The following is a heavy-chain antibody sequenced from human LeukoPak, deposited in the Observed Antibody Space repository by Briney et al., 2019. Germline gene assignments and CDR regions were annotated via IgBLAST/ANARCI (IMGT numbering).Heavy chain of an antibody. CDR1: GFTFSSYG. CDR2: ISYDGNNK. J-gene: IGHJ4*02. Sequence: PGGSLRLSCAASGFTFSSYGMHWVRQAPGKGLDWVAFISYDGNNKYYADSLKGRFTISRDNSKNTLDLQMNSLRAEDTAVYYCARESLWPLWGQGTLVTVSS. CDR3: ARESLWPL. V-gene: IGHV3-30*19. D-gene: IGHD5-18*01.